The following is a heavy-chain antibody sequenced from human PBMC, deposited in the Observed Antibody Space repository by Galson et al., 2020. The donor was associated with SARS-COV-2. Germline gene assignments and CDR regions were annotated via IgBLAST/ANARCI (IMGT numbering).Heavy chain of an antibody. Sequence: SEPLSLPCPASGYSINSGYFRGWIRQPPGKGLEWHGSIFHSGSTFYNPSLESRVTISRDTSKNQFSLKLTSVTDADTAVYYCARDEGYPSGWVVGGWDWGQGTLVTVSS. CDR3: ARDEGYPSGWVVGGWD. J-gene: IGHJ4*02. CDR1: GYSINSGYF. D-gene: IGHD6-19*01. V-gene: IGHV4-38-2*02. CDR2: IFHSGST.